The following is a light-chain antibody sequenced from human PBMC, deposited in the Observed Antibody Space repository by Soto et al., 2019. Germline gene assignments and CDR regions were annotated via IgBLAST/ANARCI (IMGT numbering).Light chain of an antibody. CDR1: QGISND. CDR3: LQDYNFPYT. CDR2: AAS. V-gene: IGKV1-6*01. J-gene: IGKJ2*01. Sequence: AIQMTQSPSSLSASVGDRVTITCRASQGISNDLALYQQKPGKAPKLLIYAASSLQSGVPPRFSGSGSGTDFTLTISSLQPEDFAAYFCLQDYNFPYTFGQGTKLEIK.